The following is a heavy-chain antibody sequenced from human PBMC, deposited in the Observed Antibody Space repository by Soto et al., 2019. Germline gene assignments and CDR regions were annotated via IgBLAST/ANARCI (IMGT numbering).Heavy chain of an antibody. CDR2: ISYDGSNK. CDR3: AQVGVLDY. J-gene: IGHJ4*02. Sequence: QVQLVESGGGVVQPGRSLRLSCAASGFTFSSYGMHWVRQAPGKGLEWVAVISYDGSNKYYADSVKGRFTISRDNSKNTLYLQMNSLRAEDTAVYYCAQVGVLDYWGQGNLVTGSS. CDR1: GFTFSSYG. V-gene: IGHV3-30*18.